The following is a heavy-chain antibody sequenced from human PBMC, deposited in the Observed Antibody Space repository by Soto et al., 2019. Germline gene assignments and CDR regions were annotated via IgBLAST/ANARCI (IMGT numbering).Heavy chain of an antibody. CDR2: IYYSGST. V-gene: IGHV4-30-4*01. D-gene: IGHD5-18*01. CDR1: GGSISSGDYY. CDR3: ARVGGRYSYGAPYYFDY. J-gene: IGHJ4*02. Sequence: PSETLSLTCTVSGGSISSGDYYWSWIRQPPGKGLEWIGYIYYSGSTYYNPSLKSRVTISVDTSKNQFSLKLSSVTAADTAVYYCARVGGRYSYGAPYYFDYWGQGTLVTVSS.